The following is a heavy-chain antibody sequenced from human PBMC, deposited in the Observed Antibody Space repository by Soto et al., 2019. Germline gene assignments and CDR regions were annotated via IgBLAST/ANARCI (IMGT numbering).Heavy chain of an antibody. V-gene: IGHV3-30*18. CDR2: ISYEGSNK. J-gene: IGHJ6*02. D-gene: IGHD2-2*01. Sequence: QVQLVESGGGVVQPGRSLRLSCAASGFTFSSYGMHWVRQAPGKGLEWVAVISYEGSNKYYADSVKGRFTISRDNSKNTRYLQMNSLRPEDTAVYYCAKDFSDGTPTYCSSTSCYGGYYGMDVWGQGTTVTVSS. CDR1: GFTFSSYG. CDR3: AKDFSDGTPTYCSSTSCYGGYYGMDV.